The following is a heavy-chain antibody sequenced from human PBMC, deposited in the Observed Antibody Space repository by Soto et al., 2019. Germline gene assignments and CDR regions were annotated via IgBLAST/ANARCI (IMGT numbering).Heavy chain of an antibody. Sequence: QVQLQESGPGLVKPSQTLSLTCTVSGGSISSGDNCWSWIRQTPGRGLEWIGHIYNGGSTYSNPSLRSRVSISVDTSKNQFSLDLRSVTAADTAVYYCARGASGDKVDYWGQGALVTVSS. CDR1: GGSISSGDNC. D-gene: IGHD7-27*01. CDR2: IYNGGST. J-gene: IGHJ4*02. V-gene: IGHV4-30-4*01. CDR3: ARGASGDKVDY.